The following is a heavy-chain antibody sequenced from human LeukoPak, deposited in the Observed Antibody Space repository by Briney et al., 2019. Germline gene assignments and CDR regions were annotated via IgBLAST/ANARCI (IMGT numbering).Heavy chain of an antibody. CDR2: FDPEDGET. V-gene: IGHV1-24*01. Sequence: ASVTVSFKVSGYTLTELSMHWVRQAPGKGLEWMGGFDPEDGETIYAQKFQGRVTMTEDTSTDTAYMELSSPRSEDTAVYYCATYFFYGNWFDPWGQGTLVTVSS. J-gene: IGHJ5*02. CDR3: ATYFFYGNWFDP. CDR1: GYTLTELS. D-gene: IGHD2/OR15-2a*01.